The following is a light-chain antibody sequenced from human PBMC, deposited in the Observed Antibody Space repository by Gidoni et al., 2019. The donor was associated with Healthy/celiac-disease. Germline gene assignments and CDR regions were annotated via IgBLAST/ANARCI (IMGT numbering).Light chain of an antibody. V-gene: IGKV1-39*01. Sequence: DIQMTQSPTSLSASVGDRVTITCRASQSILSYLNWYQQKPGQAPKLLIYAASSLQSGVPERFSGSGSGTDFTLTISRLEPEDFAVYYCQQSYSTPWTFGQXTKVEIK. J-gene: IGKJ1*01. CDR2: AAS. CDR1: QSILSY. CDR3: QQSYSTPWT.